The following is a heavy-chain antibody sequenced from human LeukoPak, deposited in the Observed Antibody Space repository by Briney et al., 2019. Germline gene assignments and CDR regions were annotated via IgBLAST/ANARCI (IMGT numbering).Heavy chain of an antibody. D-gene: IGHD6-13*01. V-gene: IGHV1-69*05. CDR1: GGTFSSYA. J-gene: IGHJ4*02. CDR2: IIPIFGTA. Sequence: SVKVSCKASGGTFSSYAISWVRQAPGQGLEWTGRIIPIFGTANYAQKFQGRVTITTDESTSTAYMELSSLRSEDTAVYYCASGPYSSSWYPPFDYWGQGTLVTVSS. CDR3: ASGPYSSSWYPPFDY.